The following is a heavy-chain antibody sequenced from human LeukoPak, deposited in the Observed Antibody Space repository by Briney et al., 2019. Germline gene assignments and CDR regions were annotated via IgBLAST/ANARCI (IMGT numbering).Heavy chain of an antibody. CDR3: AKGRACTNGVCHFDY. J-gene: IGHJ4*02. CDR2: ISGSGGST. CDR1: GFTFSSYA. Sequence: GGSLRLSCAASGFTFSSYAMSWVRQAPGKGLEWVSAISGSGGSTYYADSVKGRFTISTANSKNTLYLQMNSLRAEDTAAYYCAKGRACTNGVCHFDYWGRGTLVTVSS. D-gene: IGHD2-8*01. V-gene: IGHV3-23*01.